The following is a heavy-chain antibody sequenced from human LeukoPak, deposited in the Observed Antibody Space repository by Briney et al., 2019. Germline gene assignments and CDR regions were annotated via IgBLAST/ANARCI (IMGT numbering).Heavy chain of an antibody. CDR3: ARGGGPSYSSSGGLLYYYYMDV. Sequence: PGGSLRLSCAASDFSFITYAMSWVRQAPGKGLEWVSTISGGGDATYYADSVKGRFTISRDNAKNSLYLQMNSLRAEDTAVYYCARGGGPSYSSSGGLLYYYYMDVWGKGTTVTVSS. J-gene: IGHJ6*03. D-gene: IGHD6-13*01. CDR2: ISGGGDAT. V-gene: IGHV3-23*01. CDR1: DFSFITYA.